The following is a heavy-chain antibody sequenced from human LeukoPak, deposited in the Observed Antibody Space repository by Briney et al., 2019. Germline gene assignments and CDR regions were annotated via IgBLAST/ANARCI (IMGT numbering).Heavy chain of an antibody. V-gene: IGHV1-18*01. Sequence: GASVKVSCKASGYTFTSYGISWVRQAPGQGLEWMGWISAYNGNTNYAQMLQGRVTMTTDTSTSTAYMELRSLRSDDTAVYYCAREFRGYSYGYGPTFDYWGQGTLVTVSS. CDR2: ISAYNGNT. CDR1: GYTFTSYG. J-gene: IGHJ4*02. D-gene: IGHD5-18*01. CDR3: AREFRGYSYGYGPTFDY.